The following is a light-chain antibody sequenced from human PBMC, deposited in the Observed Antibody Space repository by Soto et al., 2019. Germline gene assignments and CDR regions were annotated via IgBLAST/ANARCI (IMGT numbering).Light chain of an antibody. CDR3: QQYDSSPRT. Sequence: SCRASQSVNRQLAWYQQKPGQAPRLLIYDAFNRATGIPARFSGSGSGTDFTLTISRLEPEDFAVYYCQQYDSSPRTFGQGTKVDIK. CDR2: DAF. J-gene: IGKJ1*01. CDR1: QSVNRQ. V-gene: IGKV3-11*01.